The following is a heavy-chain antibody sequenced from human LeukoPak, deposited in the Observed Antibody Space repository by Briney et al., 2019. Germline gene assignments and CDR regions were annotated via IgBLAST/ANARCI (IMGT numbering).Heavy chain of an antibody. D-gene: IGHD6-25*01. V-gene: IGHV3-23*01. CDR1: GFTFSSYA. CDR3: AKGGSARVFDY. Sequence: GGSLRLSRAASGFTFSSYAMSWVRQAPGRGLEWVSAISGSGGSTYYADSVKGRFTISRDNSKNTLYLQMNSLRAEDTAVYYCAKGGSARVFDYWGQGTLVTVSS. J-gene: IGHJ4*02. CDR2: ISGSGGST.